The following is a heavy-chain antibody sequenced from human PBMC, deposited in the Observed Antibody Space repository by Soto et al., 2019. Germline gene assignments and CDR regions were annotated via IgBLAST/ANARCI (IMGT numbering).Heavy chain of an antibody. CDR2: IYYTGCT. CDR3: ATSYGNAWYTY. CDR1: GGSISSSSYY. Sequence: SETLSLTCTVSGGSISSSSYYWGWIRQPPGKGLEWIGNIYYTGCTYYNPSLKSRVTISVDRSKNQFTLQLTSVTAEDTAIYYCATSYGNAWYTYWGQGTQVTVS. D-gene: IGHD1-1*01. J-gene: IGHJ4*02. V-gene: IGHV4-39*06.